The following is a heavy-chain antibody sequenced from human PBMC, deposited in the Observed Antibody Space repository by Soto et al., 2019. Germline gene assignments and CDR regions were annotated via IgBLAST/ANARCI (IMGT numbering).Heavy chain of an antibody. CDR2: MNPNSGNI. J-gene: IGHJ6*03. Sequence: ASVKVSCKASGYTFTSYDINWVRQATGQGLEWMGWMNPNSGNIGYAQKFQGRVTMTRNTSISTAYMELSSLRSEDTAVYYCARFEGSSWYLYYYYYMDVWGKGTTVTVSS. CDR3: ARFEGSSWYLYYYYYMDV. V-gene: IGHV1-8*01. D-gene: IGHD6-13*01. CDR1: GYTFTSYD.